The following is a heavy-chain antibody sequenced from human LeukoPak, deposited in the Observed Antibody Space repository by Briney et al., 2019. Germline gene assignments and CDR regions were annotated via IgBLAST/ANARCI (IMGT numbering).Heavy chain of an antibody. CDR2: IYYSGST. CDR3: ASLQYQLLYSDY. CDR1: GGSISSYY. Sequence: SETLSLTCTVSGGSISSYYWSWIRQPPGKGLEWIGYIYYSGSTYYNPSLKSRVTISVDRSKNQFSLKLSSVTAADTAVYYCASLQYQLLYSDYWGQGTLVTVSS. V-gene: IGHV4-59*12. D-gene: IGHD2-2*01. J-gene: IGHJ4*02.